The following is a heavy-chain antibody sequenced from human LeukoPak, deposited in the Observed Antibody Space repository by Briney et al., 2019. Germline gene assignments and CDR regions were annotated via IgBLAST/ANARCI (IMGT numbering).Heavy chain of an antibody. V-gene: IGHV3-23*01. CDR2: ISPSGGIT. CDR1: GFTFSSHG. Sequence: GGSLRLSCAASGFTFSSHGMNWVRQAPGKGLEWVSGISPSGGITYYADSVKGRFTISRDNSKNTLYLQMNSLRAEDTAVYYCAKDSVRVVGATTPWDYWGQGTLVTVSS. CDR3: AKDSVRVVGATTPWDY. J-gene: IGHJ4*02. D-gene: IGHD1-26*01.